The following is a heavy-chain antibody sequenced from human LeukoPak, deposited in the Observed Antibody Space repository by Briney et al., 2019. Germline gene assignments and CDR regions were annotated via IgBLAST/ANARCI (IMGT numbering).Heavy chain of an antibody. Sequence: ASVKVSCKASGYTFTSYAMHWVRQAPGQRLEWMGWINAGNGNTKYSQKFQGRVTITRDTSASTAYMELSSLRSEDTAVYYCARDVCSSTSCYLFDYWGQGTLVTVSS. J-gene: IGHJ4*02. CDR2: INAGNGNT. V-gene: IGHV1-3*01. D-gene: IGHD2-2*01. CDR3: ARDVCSSTSCYLFDY. CDR1: GYTFTSYA.